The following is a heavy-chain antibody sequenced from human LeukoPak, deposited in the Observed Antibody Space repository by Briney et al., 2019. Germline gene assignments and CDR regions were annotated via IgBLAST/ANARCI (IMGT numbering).Heavy chain of an antibody. CDR1: GGSFSGYY. Sequence: SETLSLTCPVYGGSFSGYYWSWIRQPPGKGLEWIGEINHSGSTNYNPSLKSRVTISVDTSKNQFSLKLSSVTAADTAVYYCASPSLGWGQGTLVTVSS. J-gene: IGHJ4*02. V-gene: IGHV4-34*01. D-gene: IGHD5/OR15-5a*01. CDR3: ASPSLG. CDR2: INHSGST.